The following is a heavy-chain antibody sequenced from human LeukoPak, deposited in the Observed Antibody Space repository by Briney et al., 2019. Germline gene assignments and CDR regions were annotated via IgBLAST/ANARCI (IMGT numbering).Heavy chain of an antibody. CDR1: GGSISSYY. J-gene: IGHJ4*02. Sequence: SETLSLTCTVSGGSISSYYWSWIRQPPGKGLEWIGYIYYSGSTNYNPSLKSRVTISVDTSKNQFSLKLSSVTAADTAVYYCARHIPTYYDILTGYWDYWGQGTLVTVSS. CDR2: IYYSGST. D-gene: IGHD3-9*01. CDR3: ARHIPTYYDILTGYWDY. V-gene: IGHV4-59*08.